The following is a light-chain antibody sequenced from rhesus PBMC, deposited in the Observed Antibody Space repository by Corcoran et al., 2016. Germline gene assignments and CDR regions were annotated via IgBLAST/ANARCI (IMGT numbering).Light chain of an antibody. CDR2: YAP. V-gene: IGKV3-35*02. CDR1: QSVGST. Sequence: ETVMMQSPATLSLSPGERATLSCRASQSVGSTLAWYQQKPGQAPRLLIYYAPSRATGIPDRFSGSGSGTEFTLTISSLDPEDVGVYYCQKYNDWPFTFGPGTKLDIK. CDR3: QKYNDWPFT. J-gene: IGKJ3*01.